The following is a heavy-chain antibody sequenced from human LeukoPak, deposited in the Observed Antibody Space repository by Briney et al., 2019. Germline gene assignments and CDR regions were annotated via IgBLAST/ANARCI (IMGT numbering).Heavy chain of an antibody. J-gene: IGHJ6*03. CDR2: IIRIFGTA. V-gene: IGHV1-69*05. CDR3: ARVQEGGAGHYYYYYYMDV. D-gene: IGHD1-14*01. Sequence: SVKVSCKASGGTFSSYAISWVRQAPGQGLEWMGGIIRIFGTANYAQKFQGRVTITTDESTSTAYMELSSLRSEDTAVYYCARVQEGGAGHYYYYYYMDVWGKGTTVTVSS. CDR1: GGTFSSYA.